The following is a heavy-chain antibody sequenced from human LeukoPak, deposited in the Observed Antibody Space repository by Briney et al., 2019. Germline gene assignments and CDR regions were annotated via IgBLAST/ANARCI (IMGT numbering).Heavy chain of an antibody. CDR1: GGSFTTRY. V-gene: IGHV4-59*11. Sequence: PSETLSLTCTVSGGSFTTRYWSWIRQPPGKGLEWIGYISYIGSTNYNPSLKSRVTISIDTSKNEVSLMLTSVTAADTAVYYCASDSISINAFDAWGQGTMVTVSS. CDR3: ASDSISINAFDA. CDR2: ISYIGST. J-gene: IGHJ3*01. D-gene: IGHD3-10*01.